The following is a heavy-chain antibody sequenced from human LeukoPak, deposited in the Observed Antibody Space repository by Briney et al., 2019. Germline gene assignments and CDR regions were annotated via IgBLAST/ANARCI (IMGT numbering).Heavy chain of an antibody. CDR3: AKYRIMVRGADYFDY. D-gene: IGHD3-10*01. Sequence: GDSLRLSCAASGFPLSSYSISWVRQAPGKGRDWVSSISGSGGSTHYVDSVKGRFSISIDNSKKTLYLQMSSLRAEDTAVYYCAKYRIMVRGADYFDYWGQGTLVTVSS. CDR1: GFPLSSYS. CDR2: ISGSGGST. V-gene: IGHV3-23*01. J-gene: IGHJ4*02.